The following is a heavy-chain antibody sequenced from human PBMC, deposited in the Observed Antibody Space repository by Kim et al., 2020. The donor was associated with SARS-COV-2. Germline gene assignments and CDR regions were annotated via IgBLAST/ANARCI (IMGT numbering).Heavy chain of an antibody. V-gene: IGHV3-30*18. CDR2: ISYDGSNK. J-gene: IGHJ4*02. CDR3: AKLGIAAASHFDY. CDR1: GFTFSSYG. Sequence: GGSLRLSCAASGFTFSSYGMHWVRQAPGKGLEWVAVISYDGSNKYYADSVKGRFTISRDNSKNTLYLQMNSLRAEDTAVYYCAKLGIAAASHFDYWGQGTLVTVSS. D-gene: IGHD6-13*01.